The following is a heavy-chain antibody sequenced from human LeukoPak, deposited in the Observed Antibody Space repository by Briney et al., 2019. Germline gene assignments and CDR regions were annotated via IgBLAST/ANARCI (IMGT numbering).Heavy chain of an antibody. Sequence: GGSLRLSCAASGFTFSGFAMSWVRQAPGKGLEWVSVIYSGGSTYYADSVKGRFTISRDNSKNTLYLQMNSLRAEDTAVYYCARGGIIGYYYYYYMDVWGKGTTVTISS. CDR3: ARGGIIGYYYYYYMDV. D-gene: IGHD3-10*01. V-gene: IGHV3-53*01. CDR1: GFTFSGFA. CDR2: IYSGGST. J-gene: IGHJ6*03.